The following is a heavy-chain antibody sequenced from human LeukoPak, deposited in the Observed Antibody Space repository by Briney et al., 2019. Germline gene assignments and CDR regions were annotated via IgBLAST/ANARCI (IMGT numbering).Heavy chain of an antibody. Sequence: PSETLSLTCTVSGGSISNYYWSWIRQPPGKGLEWIGYIYYSGSTKYNPSLKSRVTISVDTSKNQFSLKLSSVTAADTAVYYCARETGELPYYSDYWGQGTLVTVSS. V-gene: IGHV4-59*12. CDR1: GGSISNYY. CDR3: ARETGELPYYSDY. J-gene: IGHJ4*02. D-gene: IGHD3-10*01. CDR2: IYYSGST.